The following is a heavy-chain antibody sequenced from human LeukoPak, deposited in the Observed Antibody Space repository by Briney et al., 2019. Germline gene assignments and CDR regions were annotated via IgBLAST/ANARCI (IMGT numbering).Heavy chain of an antibody. CDR1: GGSISSDNYY. Sequence: TLSLTCTVSGGSISSDNYYWSWIRQPAGKGLEWIGRIYTSGSTNYNPSLKSRVTMSLDTSKNQFSLNLSSVTAADTAVYYCARVLDDAFDIWGQGTMVTVSS. CDR3: ARVLDDAFDI. J-gene: IGHJ3*02. V-gene: IGHV4-61*02. D-gene: IGHD1-1*01. CDR2: IYTSGST.